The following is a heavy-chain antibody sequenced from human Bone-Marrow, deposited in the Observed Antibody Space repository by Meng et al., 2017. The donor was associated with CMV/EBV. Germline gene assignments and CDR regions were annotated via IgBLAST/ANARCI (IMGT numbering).Heavy chain of an antibody. Sequence: GESLKISCAASGFTFSSYWMHWVRQAPGKGVVWVSRINSDGSSTSYADSVKGRFTISRDNAKNTLYLQMNSLRAEDTAVYYCAKDPYCSSTSCYANDAFDIWGQGTMVTV. CDR2: INSDGSST. J-gene: IGHJ3*02. V-gene: IGHV3-74*01. CDR3: AKDPYCSSTSCYANDAFDI. CDR1: GFTFSSYW. D-gene: IGHD2-2*01.